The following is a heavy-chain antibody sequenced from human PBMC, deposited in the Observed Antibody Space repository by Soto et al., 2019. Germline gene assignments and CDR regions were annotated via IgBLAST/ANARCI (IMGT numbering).Heavy chain of an antibody. CDR3: ARGCNDFWTLYYYYMDV. D-gene: IGHD3-3*01. J-gene: IGHJ6*03. CDR1: GGSFSGYY. CDR2: INHSGST. Sequence: LSLTCAVYGGSFSGYYWSWIRQPPGKGLEWIGEINHSGSTNYNPSLKSRVTISVDTSKNQFSLKLSSVTAADTAVYYCARGCNDFWTLYYYYMDVWGKGTTVTVSS. V-gene: IGHV4-34*01.